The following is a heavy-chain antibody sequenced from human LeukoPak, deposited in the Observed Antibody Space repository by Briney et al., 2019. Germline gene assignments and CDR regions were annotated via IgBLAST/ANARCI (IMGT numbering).Heavy chain of an antibody. D-gene: IGHD6-19*01. CDR1: GYTFTSYY. CDR2: INPSGGST. J-gene: IGHJ4*02. CDR3: ATYPPGDSSGWYDYFDY. V-gene: IGHV1-46*01. Sequence: ASVKVSCKASGYTFTSYYMHWVRQAPGQGLEWMGIINPSGGSTSYAQRFQGRVTMTRDTSTSTVYMELSSLRSEDTAVYYCATYPPGDSSGWYDYFDYWGQGTLVTVSS.